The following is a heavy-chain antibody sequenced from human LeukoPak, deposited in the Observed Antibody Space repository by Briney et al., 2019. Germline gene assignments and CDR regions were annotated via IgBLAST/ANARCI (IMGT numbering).Heavy chain of an antibody. CDR2: ISNDGSKN. D-gene: IGHD6-13*01. CDR1: GFTFSSYG. Sequence: QPGRSLRLSCAASGFTFSSYGMHWVRQAPGKGPEWVAVISNDGSKNYYADSVKGRFTISRDNSKNTLYLQMNSLRVEDTAVYYCAQDRGGEQQLIQGFANWGQGTLVTVSS. J-gene: IGHJ4*02. V-gene: IGHV3-30*18. CDR3: AQDRGGEQQLIQGFAN.